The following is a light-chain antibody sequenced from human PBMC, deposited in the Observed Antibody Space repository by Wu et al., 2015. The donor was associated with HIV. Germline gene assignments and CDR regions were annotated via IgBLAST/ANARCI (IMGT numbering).Light chain of an antibody. Sequence: EIVMTQSPATLSVSPGERATLACRASQSVRRNLAWYQQKPGQSPRLLMYGASTRATGIPARFSGAGSGTEFTLTISSLQSEDFAVYYCQQYNNWPPVLTFGGGTKVEIK. V-gene: IGKV3-15*01. CDR2: GAS. CDR3: QQYNNWPPVLT. J-gene: IGKJ4*01. CDR1: QSVRRN.